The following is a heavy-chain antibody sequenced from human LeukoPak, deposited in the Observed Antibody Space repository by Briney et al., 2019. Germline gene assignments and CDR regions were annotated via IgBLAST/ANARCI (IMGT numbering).Heavy chain of an antibody. CDR2: ISGSGGST. D-gene: IGHD3-22*01. CDR3: VWEDSSGYYYFDY. Sequence: PGGSLRLSCAASGFTFSSYAMSWVRQAPGKGLEWVSAISGSGGSTYYADSVKGRFTISRDNSKNTLYLQMNSLRAEDTAVYYCVWEDSSGYYYFDYWGQGTLVTVSS. V-gene: IGHV3-23*01. CDR1: GFTFSSYA. J-gene: IGHJ4*02.